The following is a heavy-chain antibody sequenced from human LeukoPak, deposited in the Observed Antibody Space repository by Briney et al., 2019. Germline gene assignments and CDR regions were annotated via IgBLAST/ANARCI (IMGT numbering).Heavy chain of an antibody. D-gene: IGHD2-15*01. CDR3: ARDCSGGSCYSRYYYYYYMDV. J-gene: IGHJ6*03. V-gene: IGHV3-23*01. Sequence: GGSLRLSCAASGFTFSNYGMSWVRQAPGKGLEWVSAMSGSGSTYYADSVKGRFTISRDNAKNSLYLQMNSLRAEDTAVYYCARDCSGGSCYSRYYYYYYMDVWGKGTTVTISS. CDR1: GFTFSNYG. CDR2: MSGSGST.